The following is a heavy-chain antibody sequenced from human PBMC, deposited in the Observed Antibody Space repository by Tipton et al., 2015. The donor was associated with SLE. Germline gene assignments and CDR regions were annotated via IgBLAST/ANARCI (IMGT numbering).Heavy chain of an antibody. CDR2: IYYRGGT. CDR1: GDSIGSGDDY. J-gene: IGHJ5*02. Sequence: TLSLTCSVSGDSIGSGDDYWSWIRQPPGKGLEWIGNIYYRGGTYYNPSLESRVTISLDTSKNQFSLKLNSVTAADTAVYYCARSTDQNWFDPWGQGTLVTVSS. CDR3: ARSTDQNWFDP. V-gene: IGHV4-31*03. D-gene: IGHD2-2*01.